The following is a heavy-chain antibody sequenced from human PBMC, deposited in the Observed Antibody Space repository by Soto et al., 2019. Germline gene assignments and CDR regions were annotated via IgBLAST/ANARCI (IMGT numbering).Heavy chain of an antibody. J-gene: IGHJ4*02. D-gene: IGHD1-20*01. Sequence: PGDSLKISCKASGYTFNDYWINWLRQMPGKGLEWMGIIYPADSDTRYSPSFQGQVTISADKSINTAYLQWSSLQPSDTATYYCARSRIIGMTWSFDYWGQGTRVTVSS. CDR1: GYTFNDYW. CDR3: ARSRIIGMTWSFDY. CDR2: IYPADSDT. V-gene: IGHV5-51*01.